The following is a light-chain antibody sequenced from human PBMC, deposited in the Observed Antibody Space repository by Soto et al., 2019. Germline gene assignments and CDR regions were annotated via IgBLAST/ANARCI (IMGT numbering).Light chain of an antibody. CDR2: AAS. CDR1: QGISSY. Sequence: DIPLTQSPSFLAASVGDRVTITCRASQGISSYLAWYQQKPGKAPKLLIYAASTLQSGVPSRFSGSGFGTEFTLTISSLQPEDFATYYCQQLNSYPHTFGQGTKLEIK. CDR3: QQLNSYPHT. J-gene: IGKJ2*01. V-gene: IGKV1-9*01.